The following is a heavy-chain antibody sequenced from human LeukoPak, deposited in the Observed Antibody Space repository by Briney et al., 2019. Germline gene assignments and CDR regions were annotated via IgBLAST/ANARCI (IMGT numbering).Heavy chain of an antibody. Sequence: PGGSLRLSCAASGFTFCIYVMSLVRPAPGEGLGWVSVISGSGGTTYYADFVKGRFTISRDNAKNTLYLQMNSLRAEDTAVYYCAKKGDCSSASCYIDFWGQGTLVTVSS. CDR3: AKKGDCSSASCYIDF. D-gene: IGHD2-2*01. CDR2: ISGSGGTT. V-gene: IGHV3-23*01. J-gene: IGHJ4*02. CDR1: GFTFCIYV.